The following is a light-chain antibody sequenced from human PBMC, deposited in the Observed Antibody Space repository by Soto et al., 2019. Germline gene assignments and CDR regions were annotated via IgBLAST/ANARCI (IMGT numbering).Light chain of an antibody. CDR2: AAS. J-gene: IGKJ2*01. CDR1: QSVSTF. V-gene: IGKV1-39*01. Sequence: DIQMTQSPSSLSASVGDRVTITCRASQSVSTFFNWYQQKPGKAPKLLIYAASILQSGVPSRFSGSGSGTDFTLTISSLQPEDFATYYCQQSFTIPATFGQGTRLEIK. CDR3: QQSFTIPAT.